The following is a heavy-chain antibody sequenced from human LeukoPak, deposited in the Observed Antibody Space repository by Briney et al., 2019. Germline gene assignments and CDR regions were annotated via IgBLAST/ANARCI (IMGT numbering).Heavy chain of an antibody. CDR3: ARHRPYYYGSGSYYRGYYYYYYMDV. D-gene: IGHD3-10*01. J-gene: IGHJ6*03. V-gene: IGHV4-34*01. Sequence: SETLSLTCAVYGGSFSGYYWSWIRQPPGKGLEWIGEINHSGSTNYNPSLKSRVTISVDTSKNQFSLKLSSVTAADTAVYYCARHRPYYYGSGSYYRGYYYYYYMDVWGKGTTVTISS. CDR2: INHSGST. CDR1: GGSFSGYY.